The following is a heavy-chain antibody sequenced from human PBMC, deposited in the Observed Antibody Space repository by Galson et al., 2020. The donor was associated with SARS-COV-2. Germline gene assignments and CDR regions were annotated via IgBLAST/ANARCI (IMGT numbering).Heavy chain of an antibody. CDR2: IYYSGST. D-gene: IGHD3-22*01. J-gene: IGHJ3*02. Sequence: ETSETLSLTCTVSGGSISSGGYYWSWIRQHPGKGLEWIGYIYYSGSTYYNPSLKSRVTISVDTSKTQFSLKLSSVTAAATAVYYCASARIVVITVDAFDIWGQGTMVTVSS. CDR1: GGSISSGGYY. CDR3: ASARIVVITVDAFDI. V-gene: IGHV4-31*03.